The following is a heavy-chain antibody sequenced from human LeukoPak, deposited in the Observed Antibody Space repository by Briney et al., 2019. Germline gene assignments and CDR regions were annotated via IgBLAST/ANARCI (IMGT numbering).Heavy chain of an antibody. CDR1: GFTVRSNY. CDR2: IDSGGST. D-gene: IGHD2-8*01. V-gene: IGHV3-53*01. J-gene: IGHJ4*02. CDR3: AREDAFDY. Sequence: GGSLRLSCAASGFTVRSNYMSWVRQAPGKGPEWVSVIDSGGSTYYADSVKGRFSISRDNSKNTVYLEMKSLRVEDTAVYYCAREDAFDYWGQGTLVTVSS.